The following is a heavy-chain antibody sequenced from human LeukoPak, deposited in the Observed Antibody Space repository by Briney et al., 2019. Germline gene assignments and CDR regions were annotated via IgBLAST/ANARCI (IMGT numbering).Heavy chain of an antibody. D-gene: IGHD2-2*01. CDR2: INPNSGGT. CDR3: AREDIVVVPAKYNWFDP. V-gene: IGHV1-2*02. J-gene: IGHJ5*02. Sequence: GASVKVSCKASGYTFTGYYMHWVRQAPGQGLEWMGWINPNSGGTNYAQKFQGRVTMTRDTSISTAYMELSRLRSDDTAVYYCAREDIVVVPAKYNWFDPWGQGTLVTVSS. CDR1: GYTFTGYY.